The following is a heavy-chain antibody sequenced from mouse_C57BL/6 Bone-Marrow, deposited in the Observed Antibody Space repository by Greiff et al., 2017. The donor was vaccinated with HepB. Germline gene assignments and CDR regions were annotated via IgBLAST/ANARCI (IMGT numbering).Heavy chain of an antibody. CDR3: TKSGQPRGPRGYFDV. J-gene: IGHJ1*03. CDR2: IDPENGDT. Sequence: VQLQQSGAELVRPGASVKLSCTASGFNIKDDYMHWVKQRPEQGLEWIGWIDPENGDTEYASKFQGKATITADTSSNTAYLQLSSLTSEDTAVYYCTKSGQPRGPRGYFDVWGTGTTVTVSS. CDR1: GFNIKDDY. D-gene: IGHD6-1*01. V-gene: IGHV14-4*01.